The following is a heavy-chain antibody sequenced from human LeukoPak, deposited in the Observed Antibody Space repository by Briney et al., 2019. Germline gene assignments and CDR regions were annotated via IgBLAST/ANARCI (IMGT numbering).Heavy chain of an antibody. CDR3: AREIRETVVTRHYYYGIDV. D-gene: IGHD2-15*01. CDR1: GFTFSTYD. Sequence: GGSQRLSCAASGFTFSTYDMHWVRQVTGKGLEWVSAIGTGDDTYYLGSVKGRFTISRENAKNVLYLQMSSLRAEDTAVYYCAREIRETVVTRHYYYGIDVWGQGTTVTVSS. J-gene: IGHJ6*02. CDR2: IGTGDDT. V-gene: IGHV3-13*01.